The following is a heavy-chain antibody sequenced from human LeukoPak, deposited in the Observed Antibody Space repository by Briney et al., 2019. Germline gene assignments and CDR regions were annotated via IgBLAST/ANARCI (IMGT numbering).Heavy chain of an antibody. Sequence: PSETLSLTCTVSGGSIRGYYWSWIRQSAGKGLEWIGRFYSSVSTNYNPSLESRVTMSVDTSRNLFYLNLTSVTAADTAVYFCVREKLYTSSWGFQHWGQGALVTVSS. V-gene: IGHV4-4*07. J-gene: IGHJ1*01. D-gene: IGHD6-13*01. CDR3: VREKLYTSSWGFQH. CDR1: GGSIRGYY. CDR2: FYSSVST.